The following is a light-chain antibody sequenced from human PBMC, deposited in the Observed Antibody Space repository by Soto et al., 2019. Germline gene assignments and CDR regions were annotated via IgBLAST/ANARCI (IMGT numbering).Light chain of an antibody. CDR3: QTYYRVPLT. Sequence: DTVMTQSPDSLALSLGERATINCKSSQSLLSSSDNLNYLAWFQQKPGQPPKLLIRWASTRESGVPDRFSASGSGTDFTLTISSLQAEDVAVYYCQTYYRVPLTFGGGTKVDIK. CDR2: WAS. CDR1: QSLLSSSDNLNY. V-gene: IGKV4-1*01. J-gene: IGKJ4*01.